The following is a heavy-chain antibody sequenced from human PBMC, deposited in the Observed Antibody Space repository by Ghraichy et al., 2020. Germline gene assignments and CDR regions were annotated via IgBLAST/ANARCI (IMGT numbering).Heavy chain of an antibody. CDR1: GFTFNRYP. V-gene: IGHV3-30-3*01. Sequence: GGSLRLSCAASGFTFNRYPMHWVRQAPGKGLEWVAVISYDGSIKYYADSVKARFTISRDNSKDTLYLQMNRLRAEDTALYYCARKAAIAAAGRCVDYWGQGTLVTFSS. CDR3: ARKAAIAAAGRCVDY. J-gene: IGHJ4*02. CDR2: ISYDGSIK. D-gene: IGHD6-13*01.